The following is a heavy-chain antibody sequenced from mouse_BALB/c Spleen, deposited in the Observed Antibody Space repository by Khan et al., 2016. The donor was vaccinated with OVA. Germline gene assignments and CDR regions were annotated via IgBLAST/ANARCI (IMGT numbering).Heavy chain of an antibody. V-gene: IGHV3-2*02. CDR1: GYSFTSDYA. D-gene: IGHD2-14*01. J-gene: IGHJ3*01. Sequence: EVQLQESGPGLVKPSQSLSLTCTVTGYSFTSDYACNWIRQFPGNRLEWMGFINYSGSTSQKPSLKSRMSSTRDTSKNQIFLQLNSVTTEDTDTYYCVRERYYWGQGTLVTVSA. CDR3: VRERYY. CDR2: INYSGST.